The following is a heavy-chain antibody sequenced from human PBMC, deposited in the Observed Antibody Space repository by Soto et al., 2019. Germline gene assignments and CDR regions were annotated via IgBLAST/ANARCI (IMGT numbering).Heavy chain of an antibody. CDR1: GGSFSGYY. CDR3: ARGKRVSPGTTWFDP. CDR2: INHSGST. J-gene: IGHJ5*02. D-gene: IGHD1-7*01. V-gene: IGHV4-34*01. Sequence: SETLSLTCAVYGGSFSGYYWSWICQPPGKGLEWIGEINHSGSTNYNPSLKSRVTISVDTSKNQFSLKLSSVTAADTAVYYCARGKRVSPGTTWFDPWGQGTLVTVSS.